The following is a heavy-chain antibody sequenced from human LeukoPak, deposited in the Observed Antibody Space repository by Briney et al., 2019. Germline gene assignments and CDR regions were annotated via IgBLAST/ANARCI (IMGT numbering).Heavy chain of an antibody. J-gene: IGHJ3*02. V-gene: IGHV3-30*02. D-gene: IGHD2-15*01. Sequence: GGSLRLSCAASGFTFSSYGMHWVRQAPGKGLEWVAFIRYDGSNKYYADSVKGRFTISRDNAKNSLYLQMNSLRDEDTAVYYCAREGRGDIVVVVGGNDAFDIWGQGTMVTVSS. CDR3: AREGRGDIVVVVGGNDAFDI. CDR2: IRYDGSNK. CDR1: GFTFSSYG.